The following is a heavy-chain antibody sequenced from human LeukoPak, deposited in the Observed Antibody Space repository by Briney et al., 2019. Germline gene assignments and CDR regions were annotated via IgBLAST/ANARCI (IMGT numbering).Heavy chain of an antibody. V-gene: IGHV4-61*02. CDR3: ARGGQWNWFAP. CDR2: IYTSGST. Sequence: SQTLSLTCTVSGGSISSGGYYWSWIRQPAGKGLEWIGRIYTSGSTNYNPSLKSRVTISVDTSKNQFSLKLTSVTAADTAVYYCARGGQWNWFAPWGQGPLVTVSS. J-gene: IGHJ5*02. D-gene: IGHD6-19*01. CDR1: GGSISSGGYY.